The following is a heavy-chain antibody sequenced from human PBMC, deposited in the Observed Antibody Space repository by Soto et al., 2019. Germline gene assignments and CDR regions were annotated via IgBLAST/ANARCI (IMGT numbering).Heavy chain of an antibody. J-gene: IGHJ5*01. Sequence: ASVKVSCKASGYTFTAHWMHWVRRAPGQGLEWVGIISPAGSSTFYAQKFQGRLTMTRDTSTSTDYTELSSLRSDDTAVYFCARDHSVAAAGNWWFGSWGQRTLGTFSS. CDR3: ARDHSVAAAGNWWFGS. CDR1: GYTFTAHW. D-gene: IGHD6-13*01. CDR2: ISPAGSST. V-gene: IGHV1-46*01.